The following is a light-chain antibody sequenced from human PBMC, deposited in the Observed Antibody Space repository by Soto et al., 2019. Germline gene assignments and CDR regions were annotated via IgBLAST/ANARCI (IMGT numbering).Light chain of an antibody. J-gene: IGKJ1*01. Sequence: EIVLTQSPGTLSLSPGERATLSCRASQSVSSTSLAWYQQKPGQAPRLLIYGASSRATGIPDRFSGSGSGTDFTLTISRLEPEDFALYYCHQRQSWPRTFGQGTKLDIK. V-gene: IGKV3-20*01. CDR2: GAS. CDR3: HQRQSWPRT. CDR1: QSVSSTS.